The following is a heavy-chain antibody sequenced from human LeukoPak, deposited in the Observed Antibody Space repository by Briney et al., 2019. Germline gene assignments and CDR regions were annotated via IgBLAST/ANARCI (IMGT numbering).Heavy chain of an antibody. CDR1: GGSISSGGYS. Sequence: SETLSLTCAVSGGSISSGGYSWSWIRQPPGKGLEWIGYIYHSGSTYYNPSLKSRVTISVDTSKNQFSLKLSSVTAADTAVYYCARGAGYSSSNDYWGQGTLVTVSS. V-gene: IGHV4-30-2*02. CDR3: ARGAGYSSSNDY. J-gene: IGHJ4*02. D-gene: IGHD6-13*01. CDR2: IYHSGST.